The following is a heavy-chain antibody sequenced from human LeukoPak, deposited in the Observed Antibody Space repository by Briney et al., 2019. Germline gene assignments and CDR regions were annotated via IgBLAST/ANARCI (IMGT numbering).Heavy chain of an antibody. V-gene: IGHV3-30-3*01. Sequence: GGSLRLSCAASGFTFSSYAMHWVRQAPGKGLEWVAVISYDGSNKYYADSVKGRFTISRDNSKNTLYLQMNSLRAEDTAVYYCARTYSSSWTKRWNFDYWGQGALVTVSS. CDR1: GFTFSSYA. CDR3: ARTYSSSWTKRWNFDY. D-gene: IGHD6-13*01. J-gene: IGHJ4*02. CDR2: ISYDGSNK.